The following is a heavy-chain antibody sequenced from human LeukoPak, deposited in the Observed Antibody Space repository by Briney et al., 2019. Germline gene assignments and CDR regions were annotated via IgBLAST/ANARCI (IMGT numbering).Heavy chain of an antibody. CDR3: AKDGGSGEFDI. D-gene: IGHD3-10*01. CDR1: GFTFSSYG. Sequence: PGGSLRLSCAASGFTFSSYGMHWVRQAPGKGLEWVAVISYDGSNKYYADSVKGRFTISRDNSKNTLYLQMNSLRAEDTAVYYCAKDGGSGEFDIWGQGTMVTVSS. V-gene: IGHV3-30*18. CDR2: ISYDGSNK. J-gene: IGHJ3*02.